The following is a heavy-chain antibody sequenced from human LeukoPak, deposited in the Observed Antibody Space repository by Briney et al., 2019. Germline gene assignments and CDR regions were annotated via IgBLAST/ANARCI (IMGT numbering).Heavy chain of an antibody. Sequence: PGGSLTLSCAASGFTFGNYCMSCVRQAPGKGLEWVSGINWNGGSTGYAGSVEGRSTISRDNAKNPQYLQMNSLRVEDTALYYCARAQTYGDSRLLLDYWGQGTLVTVSS. J-gene: IGHJ4*02. CDR2: INWNGGST. CDR3: ARAQTYGDSRLLLDY. V-gene: IGHV3-20*04. D-gene: IGHD4-17*01. CDR1: GFTFGNYC.